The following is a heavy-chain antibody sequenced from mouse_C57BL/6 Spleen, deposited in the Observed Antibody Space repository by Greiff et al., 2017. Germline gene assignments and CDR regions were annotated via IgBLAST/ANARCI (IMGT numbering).Heavy chain of an antibody. CDR2: IDPSDSYT. CDR1: GYTFTSYW. Sequence: QVQLQQPGAELVKPGASVKLSCKASGYTFTSYWMQWVKQRPGQGLEWIGEIDPSDSYTNYNQKFKGKATLTVDTSSSTAYMQLSRLTSEDSAVYDCARGDRGYYAMDYWGQGTSVTVSS. CDR3: ARGDRGYYAMDY. J-gene: IGHJ4*01. V-gene: IGHV1-50*01.